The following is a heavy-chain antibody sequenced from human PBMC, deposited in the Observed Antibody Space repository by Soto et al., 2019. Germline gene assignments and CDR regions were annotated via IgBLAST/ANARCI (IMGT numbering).Heavy chain of an antibody. CDR3: ARLSNDFRPLSEFDY. D-gene: IGHD3-3*01. V-gene: IGHV5-51*01. CDR1: GYSFTSYW. J-gene: IGHJ4*02. Sequence: PGESLKISCKGSGYSFTSYWIGWVRQMPGKGLEWMGIIYPGDSDTRYSPSFQGQVTISADKSISTAYLQWSSLKASDTAMYYCARLSNDFRPLSEFDYWGQGTLVTVSS. CDR2: IYPGDSDT.